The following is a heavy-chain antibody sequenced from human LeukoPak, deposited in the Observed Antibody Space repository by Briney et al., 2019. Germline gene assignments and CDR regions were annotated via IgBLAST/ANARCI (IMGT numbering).Heavy chain of an antibody. CDR3: AILGEMITFGGIIVTRKNYYYYYGMDV. Sequence: GESLKISCTGSGYTFSSYWIGWVRQMPGNGLEWMGIINPGDSDTRYSPSFQGQVTISADKSISTAYLQWSRLQASDTAMYYCAILGEMITFGGIIVTRKNYYYYYGMDVWGQGTTVTVSS. J-gene: IGHJ6*02. CDR1: GYTFSSYW. CDR2: INPGDSDT. D-gene: IGHD3-16*02. V-gene: IGHV5-51*01.